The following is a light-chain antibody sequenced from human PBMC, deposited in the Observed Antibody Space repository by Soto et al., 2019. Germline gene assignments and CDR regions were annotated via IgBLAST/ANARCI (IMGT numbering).Light chain of an antibody. CDR3: SSYAGSYNLV. CDR1: GSDIASYNS. V-gene: IGLV2-8*01. CDR2: DVN. J-gene: IGLJ2*01. Sequence: QSALTQPTSASGSPGQSVTISCTGSGSDIASYNSVSWYQRHPGKAPKLMIYDVNKRPSGVPDRFSGSKSGSTASLTVSGLQAEDEADYYCSSYAGSYNLVFGGGTKVTVL.